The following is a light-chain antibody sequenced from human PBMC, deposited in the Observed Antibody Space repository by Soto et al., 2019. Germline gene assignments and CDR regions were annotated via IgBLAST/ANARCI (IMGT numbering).Light chain of an antibody. CDR1: SSDVGGYNY. J-gene: IGLJ3*02. CDR2: EVS. CDR3: SSYTTSGTPV. Sequence: QSALTQPVSVSGSPGQTITISCTGTSSDVGGYNYLSWYQQHPGKAPKVMIYEVSNRPSGVSNRFSGSKSGNTASLTISGLQAEDEADYFCSSYTTSGTPVFGGGTKVTVL. V-gene: IGLV2-14*01.